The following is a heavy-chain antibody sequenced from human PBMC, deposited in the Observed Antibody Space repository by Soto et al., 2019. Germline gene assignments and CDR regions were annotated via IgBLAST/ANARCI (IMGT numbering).Heavy chain of an antibody. CDR1: GFSLTSGVG. Sequence: QITLKESGPTLVRPPQTLTLTCTFSGFSLTSGVGVGWIRQPPGKALEWLALIYWDDDKRYSPSLKNRLTSTKHTSQNQVVLTMPNVGPVDTATYFCAHIDPEIVTVGGHGGFDYWGQGTLVTVSS. V-gene: IGHV2-5*02. CDR3: AHIDPEIVTVGGHGGFDY. CDR2: IYWDDDK. D-gene: IGHD3-16*01. J-gene: IGHJ4*02.